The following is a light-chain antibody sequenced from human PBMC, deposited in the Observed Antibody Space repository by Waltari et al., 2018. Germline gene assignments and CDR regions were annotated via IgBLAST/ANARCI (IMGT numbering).Light chain of an antibody. V-gene: IGKV3-11*01. Sequence: LVLTQSPVTLSLSPGERATLSCRASESVGRYLAWYQQKPGQAPRLLIYEASNRATGIPARFSGSGSGTDFTLTISSLEPEDFAVYYCQHRSDWPLTFGGGTKVEIK. CDR1: ESVGRY. CDR2: EAS. CDR3: QHRSDWPLT. J-gene: IGKJ4*01.